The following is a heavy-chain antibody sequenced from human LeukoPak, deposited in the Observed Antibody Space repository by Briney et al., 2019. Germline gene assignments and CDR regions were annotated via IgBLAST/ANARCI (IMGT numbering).Heavy chain of an antibody. CDR2: ISSSSSYI. CDR3: VRACGGDCYLADY. V-gene: IGHV3-21*01. D-gene: IGHD2-21*02. Sequence: GGSLRLSCAASGFTFSSYSMSWVHQAPGKGLEWVSSISSSSSYIYCADSVKGRFTISRDYAKNSLYLQMNSLRAEDTAVYYCVRACGGDCYLADYWGQGTLVTVSS. J-gene: IGHJ4*02. CDR1: GFTFSSYS.